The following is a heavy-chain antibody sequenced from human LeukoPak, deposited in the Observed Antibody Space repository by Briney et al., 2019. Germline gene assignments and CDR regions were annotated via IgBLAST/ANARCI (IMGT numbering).Heavy chain of an antibody. D-gene: IGHD6-19*01. CDR3: AREGIAVAKNDY. V-gene: IGHV3-30-3*01. CDR1: GFTFSSYA. J-gene: IGHJ4*02. Sequence: GGSLRLSCAASGFTFSSYAMHWVRQAPGKGLERVAVISYDGSNKYYADSVKGRFTISRDNSKNTLYLQMNSLRAEDTAVYYCAREGIAVAKNDYWGQGTLVTVSS. CDR2: ISYDGSNK.